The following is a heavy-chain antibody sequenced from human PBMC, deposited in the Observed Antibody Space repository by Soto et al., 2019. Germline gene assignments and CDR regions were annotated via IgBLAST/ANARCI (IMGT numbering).Heavy chain of an antibody. CDR1: GYTFTSYG. Sequence: ASVKVSCKASGYTFTSYGISWVRQAPGQGLEWMGWISAYNGNTNYAQKPQGRVTMTTDTSTSTAYMELRSLRSDDTAVYYCARDTGTAAAGVYYYYGMDVWGQGTTVTVSS. CDR3: ARDTGTAAAGVYYYYGMDV. D-gene: IGHD6-13*01. V-gene: IGHV1-18*01. J-gene: IGHJ6*02. CDR2: ISAYNGNT.